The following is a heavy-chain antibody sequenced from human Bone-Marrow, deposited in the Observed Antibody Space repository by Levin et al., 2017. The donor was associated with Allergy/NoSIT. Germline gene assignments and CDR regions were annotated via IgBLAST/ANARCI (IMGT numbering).Heavy chain of an antibody. CDR2: ISYDGSHE. J-gene: IGHJ4*02. D-gene: IGHD3-22*01. Sequence: GESLKISCAASGFTFSSYGTHWVRQAPGKGLEWVALISYDGSHEYYADSVKGRFTISRDNSKNTLYLQMNSLGVEDTALYYCAKDFEADSSGYSDYWGQGTLVTVSS. V-gene: IGHV3-30*18. CDR1: GFTFSSYG. CDR3: AKDFEADSSGYSDY.